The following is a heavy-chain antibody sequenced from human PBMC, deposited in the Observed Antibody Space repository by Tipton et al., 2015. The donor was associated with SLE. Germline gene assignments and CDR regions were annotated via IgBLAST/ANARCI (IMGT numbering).Heavy chain of an antibody. CDR2: INHSGST. Sequence: TLSLTCAVYGGSFSGYYWSWIRQPPGKGLEWIGEINHSGSTNYNPSLKSRVTISVDTSKNQFSLKLSSVTAADTAVYYCARQRLVQGGDYFDDWGQGSLVTVSA. CDR3: ARQRLVQGGDYFDD. V-gene: IGHV4-34*01. D-gene: IGHD6-25*01. J-gene: IGHJ4*02. CDR1: GGSFSGYY.